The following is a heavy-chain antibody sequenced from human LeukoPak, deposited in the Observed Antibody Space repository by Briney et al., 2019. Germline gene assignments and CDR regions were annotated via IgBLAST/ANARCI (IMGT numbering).Heavy chain of an antibody. J-gene: IGHJ5*02. V-gene: IGHV4-39*01. CDR1: GGSFSGYY. D-gene: IGHD3-3*01. CDR3: ARHGVEGYTLPMERFDP. CDR2: IYYSGST. Sequence: PSETLSLTCAVYGGSFSGYYWGWIRQPPGKGLEWIGSIYYSGSTYYNPPLKSRVTISVDTSKNQFSLKLSSVTAADTAVYYCARHGVEGYTLPMERFDPWGQGTLVTVSS.